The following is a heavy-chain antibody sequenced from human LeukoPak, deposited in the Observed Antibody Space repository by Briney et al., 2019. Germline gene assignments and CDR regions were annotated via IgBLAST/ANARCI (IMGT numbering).Heavy chain of an antibody. V-gene: IGHV3-48*04. CDR2: IDSSSGTI. J-gene: IGHJ4*02. D-gene: IGHD3-16*01. CDR3: ARRVPNQVITDYFDY. CDR1: GFTFSSYG. Sequence: PGGSLRLSCAASGFTFSSYGMHWVRQAPGKGLQWISFIDSSSGTIFYAESVKGRFTISRDNAQNSLFLQMNSLRAEDTAVYYCARRVPNQVITDYFDYWGQGTLVTVSS.